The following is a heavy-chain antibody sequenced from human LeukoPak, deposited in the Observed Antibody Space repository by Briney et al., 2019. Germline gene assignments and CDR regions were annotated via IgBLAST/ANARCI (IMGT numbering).Heavy chain of an antibody. V-gene: IGHV4-59*08. J-gene: IGHJ4*02. CDR1: GGSISSYY. CDR3: ARLGRDYDILTGYYHPPL. Sequence: SETLSLTCTVSGGSISSYYWSWIRQPPGKGLEWIGYIYYSGSTNYNPSLKSRVTISVDTSKNQFSLKLGSVTAADTAVYYCARLGRDYDILTGYYHPPLWGQGTLVTVSS. D-gene: IGHD3-9*01. CDR2: IYYSGST.